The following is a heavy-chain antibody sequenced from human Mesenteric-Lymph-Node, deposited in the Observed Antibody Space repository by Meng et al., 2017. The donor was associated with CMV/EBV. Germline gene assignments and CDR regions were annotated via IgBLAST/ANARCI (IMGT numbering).Heavy chain of an antibody. V-gene: IGHV3-73*01. CDR2: FRSKANNYAT. Sequence: GESLKISCAASGFTFSGSAIHWVRQASGKGLEWVGRFRSKANNYATAYAASLKGRFTISRDDSKNTAYLQMNSLQTEDTAVYYCTRLLEVPVVKGVDVWGQGTTVTVSS. J-gene: IGHJ6*02. CDR1: GFTFSGSA. CDR3: TRLLEVPVVKGVDV. D-gene: IGHD2-2*01.